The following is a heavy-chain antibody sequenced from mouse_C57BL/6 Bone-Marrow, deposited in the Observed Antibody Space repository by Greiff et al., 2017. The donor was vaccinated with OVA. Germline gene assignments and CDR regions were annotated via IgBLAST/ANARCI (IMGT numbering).Heavy chain of an antibody. CDR1: GYSITSGYD. J-gene: IGHJ4*01. CDR3: ARLGRGAMDY. D-gene: IGHD4-1*01. CDR2: ISYSGST. Sequence: EVQLQQSGPGMVKPSQSLSLTCTVTGYSITSGYDWHWIRHFPGNKLEWMGYISYSGSTNYNPSLKSRISITHDTSKNHFFLKLNSVTTEDTATYYWARLGRGAMDYWGQGTSVTVSS. V-gene: IGHV3-1*01.